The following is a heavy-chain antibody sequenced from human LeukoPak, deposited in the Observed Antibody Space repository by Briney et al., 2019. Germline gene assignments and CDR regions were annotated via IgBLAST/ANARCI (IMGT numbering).Heavy chain of an antibody. CDR2: ISGGTT. V-gene: IGHV3-49*03. Sequence: GGSLRLSCTASGFTFGDYLMSWFRQAPGKGLEWIGFISGGTTEYAASVKGRFTISRDDSTSIAYLQMNSLKTEDTGVYYCSTLWYGAWGQGTLVTVSS. CDR3: STLWYGA. D-gene: IGHD3-10*01. J-gene: IGHJ5*02. CDR1: GFTFGDYL.